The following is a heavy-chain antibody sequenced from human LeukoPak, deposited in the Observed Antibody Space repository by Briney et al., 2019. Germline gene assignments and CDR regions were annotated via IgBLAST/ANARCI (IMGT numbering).Heavy chain of an antibody. J-gene: IGHJ5*02. CDR1: GFTFSSYA. Sequence: GGSLRLSCAASGFTFSSYAMHWVRQAPGKGLEWVAVISYDGSNKYYADSVKGRFTISRDNSKNTLYLQMNSLRAEDTAVYYCAKESTVTPGNVNWFDTWGQGTLVTVSS. V-gene: IGHV3-30*04. CDR3: AKESTVTPGNVNWFDT. D-gene: IGHD4-17*01. CDR2: ISYDGSNK.